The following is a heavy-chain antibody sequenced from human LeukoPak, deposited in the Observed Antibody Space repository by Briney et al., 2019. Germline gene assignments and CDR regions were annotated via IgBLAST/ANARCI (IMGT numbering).Heavy chain of an antibody. CDR3: AKGSYSSSWYIFDY. CDR1: GFTVGSNY. CDR2: IYSGGNT. V-gene: IGHV3-53*01. J-gene: IGHJ4*02. D-gene: IGHD6-13*01. Sequence: GGSLRLSCAASGFTVGSNYMSWVRQAPGKGLEWVSVIYSGGNTYYADSVKGRFTISRDNSKNTLYLQMNSLRAEDTAVYYCAKGSYSSSWYIFDYWGQGTLVTVSS.